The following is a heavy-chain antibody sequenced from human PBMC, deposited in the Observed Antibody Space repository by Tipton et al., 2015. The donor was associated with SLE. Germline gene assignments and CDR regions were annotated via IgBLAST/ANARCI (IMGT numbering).Heavy chain of an antibody. Sequence: LSLTCAVYGGSFSGYYWSWIRQPPGKGLEWIGEINHSGSTNYNPSLKSRVTISVDTSKNQFSLKLSSVTAADTAVYYCARGTDIVVVNYWSQGTLVTVSS. V-gene: IGHV4-34*01. D-gene: IGHD2-15*01. CDR2: INHSGST. CDR1: GGSFSGYY. J-gene: IGHJ4*02. CDR3: ARGTDIVVVNY.